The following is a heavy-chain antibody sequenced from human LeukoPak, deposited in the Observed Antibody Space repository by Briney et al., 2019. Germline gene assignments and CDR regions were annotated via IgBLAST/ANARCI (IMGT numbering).Heavy chain of an antibody. V-gene: IGHV4-59*12. CDR1: GGSISSYY. CDR3: ARARKYCSSTSCYWRPYYYYYMDV. Sequence: PSETLSLTXTVSGGSISSYYWSWIRQPPGKGLEWIGYIYYSGSTNYNPSLKSRVTISVDTSKNQFSLKLSSVTAADTAVYYCARARKYCSSTSCYWRPYYYYYMDVWGKGTTVTVSS. CDR2: IYYSGST. D-gene: IGHD2-2*01. J-gene: IGHJ6*03.